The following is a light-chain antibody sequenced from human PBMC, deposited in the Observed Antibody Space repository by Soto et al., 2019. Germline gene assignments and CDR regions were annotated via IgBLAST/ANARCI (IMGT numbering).Light chain of an antibody. CDR1: QSLLHSDGRNY. CDR2: LAS. J-gene: IGKJ1*01. CDR3: MQALQTPWT. V-gene: IGKV2-28*01. Sequence: DLVLTQSPLSLPVTPGEPASISCRSSQSLLHSDGRNYLDWYLQKPGQSPQLLILLASNRASGVPDRFSGSGSGTDFTLKITRVEAEDVGIYYCMQALQTPWTFGQGTKVDIK.